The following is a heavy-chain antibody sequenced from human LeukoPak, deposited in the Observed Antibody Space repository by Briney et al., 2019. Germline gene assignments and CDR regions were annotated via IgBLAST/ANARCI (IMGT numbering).Heavy chain of an antibody. CDR2: IKPDGSDT. CDR1: GFAFSTYW. CDR3: TTLYGGSLDY. D-gene: IGHD5-12*01. V-gene: IGHV3-74*01. J-gene: IGHJ4*02. Sequence: GGSLRLSCAASGFAFSTYWMYWVRQVAGKGLVWVSRIKPDGSDTDYADSVKGRFTISRDNAKNTLYLQMNSLRAEDTAVYYCTTLYGGSLDYWGQGTLVPVSS.